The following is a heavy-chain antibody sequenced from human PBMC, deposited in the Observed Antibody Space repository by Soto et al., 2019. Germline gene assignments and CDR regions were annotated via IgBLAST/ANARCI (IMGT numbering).Heavy chain of an antibody. CDR3: ASRGRDYYDSSGYYTDDAFDI. V-gene: IGHV4-39*01. D-gene: IGHD3-22*01. CDR1: GGSLSSSSYY. J-gene: IGHJ3*02. Sequence: SETLSLTCTVSGGSLSSSSYYWGWIRQPPGKGLELIGSIYYSGSTYYNPSLKSRVTISVDTSKNQFSLKLSSVTAADTAVYYCASRGRDYYDSSGYYTDDAFDIWGQGTMVTVSS. CDR2: IYYSGST.